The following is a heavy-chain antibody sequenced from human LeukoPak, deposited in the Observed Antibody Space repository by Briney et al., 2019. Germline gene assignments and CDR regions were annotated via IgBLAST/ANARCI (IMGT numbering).Heavy chain of an antibody. CDR3: ARRPIAAVVRGYNWFDP. CDR1: GGSFSGYY. CDR2: INHSGST. V-gene: IGHV4-34*01. Sequence: SETLSLTCAVYGGSFSGYYWSWIRQPPGKGLEWIGEINHSGSTNYNPSLKSRVTISVDTSKNLFSLKLSSVTAADTAVYYCARRPIAAVVRGYNWFDPWGQGTLVTVSS. D-gene: IGHD6-19*01. J-gene: IGHJ5*02.